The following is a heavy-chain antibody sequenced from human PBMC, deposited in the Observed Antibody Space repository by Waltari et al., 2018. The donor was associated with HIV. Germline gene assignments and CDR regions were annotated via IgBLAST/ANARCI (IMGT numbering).Heavy chain of an antibody. CDR3: ARVRSTMGRFQGFDY. D-gene: IGHD1-26*01. Sequence: EVQQVETGGGLIQPGGSLRLSCAASGLTVSSNFMNWVRQAPGKGLEWVSLIYNNNSTYYADSVKGRFTISRDNSKNTLYLQMNSLRAEDTAVYYCARVRSTMGRFQGFDYWGQGTLVTVSS. V-gene: IGHV3-53*02. CDR2: IYNNNST. CDR1: GLTVSSNF. J-gene: IGHJ4*02.